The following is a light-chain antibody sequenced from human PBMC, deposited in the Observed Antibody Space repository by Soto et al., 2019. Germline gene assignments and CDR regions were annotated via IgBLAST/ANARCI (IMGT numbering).Light chain of an antibody. CDR1: SSNMGSNT. V-gene: IGLV1-44*01. CDR3: AAWDGSLNHIL. J-gene: IGLJ2*01. CDR2: NDN. Sequence: QAVVTQPPSASGTPGQGVASSCSGSSSNMGSNTVNWYQHLPGTAPKLLIYNDNQRPSGVPDRFFGSKSGTSASLAITGLQSEDEADYYCAAWDGSLNHILFGGGTKLTVL.